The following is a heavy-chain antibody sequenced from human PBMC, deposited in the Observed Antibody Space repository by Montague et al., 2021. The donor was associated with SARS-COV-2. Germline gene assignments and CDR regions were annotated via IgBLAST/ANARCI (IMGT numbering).Heavy chain of an antibody. V-gene: IGHV4-59*01. J-gene: IGHJ6*02. D-gene: IGHD3-3*01. CDR1: GGSISSYY. Sequence: SETLSLTCTVSGGSISSYYWSWIRQPPGKGLEWIGYIYYSGSTNYNPSLKSRVTISVDTSKNQFSLKLSSVTAADTAVYYCARAKPDNDFWPGYGMDVWGQGTTVTVSS. CDR3: ARAKPDNDFWPGYGMDV. CDR2: IYYSGST.